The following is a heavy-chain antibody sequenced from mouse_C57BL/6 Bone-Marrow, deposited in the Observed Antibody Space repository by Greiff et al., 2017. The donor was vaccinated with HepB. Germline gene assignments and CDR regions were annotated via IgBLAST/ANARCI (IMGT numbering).Heavy chain of an antibody. Sequence: EVQLQESGPVLVKPGASVKMSCKASGYTFTDYYMNWVKQSHGKSLEWIGVINPYNGGTSYNQKFKGKATLTVDKSSSTAYMALNSLTSEDSAVYYCARWGHWYFDVWGTGTTVTVSS. CDR2: INPYNGGT. CDR1: GYTFTDYY. CDR3: ARWGHWYFDV. J-gene: IGHJ1*03. V-gene: IGHV1-19*01.